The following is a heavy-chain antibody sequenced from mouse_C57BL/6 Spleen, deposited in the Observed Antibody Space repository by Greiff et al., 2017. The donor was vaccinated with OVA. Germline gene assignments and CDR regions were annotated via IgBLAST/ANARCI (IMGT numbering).Heavy chain of an antibody. J-gene: IGHJ3*01. CDR1: GFTFSDYG. V-gene: IGHV5-17*01. CDR2: ISSGSSTI. CDR3: ANYYGSPWLAY. Sequence: EVQGVESGGGLVKPGGSLKLSCAASGFTFSDYGMHWVRQAPEKGLEWVAYISSGSSTIYYADTVKGRFTISRDNAKNTLFLQMTSLRSEDTAMYYCANYYGSPWLAYWGQGTLVTVSA. D-gene: IGHD1-1*01.